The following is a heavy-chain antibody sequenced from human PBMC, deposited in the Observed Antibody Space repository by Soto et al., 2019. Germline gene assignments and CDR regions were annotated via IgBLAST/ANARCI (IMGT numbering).Heavy chain of an antibody. CDR3: ARDLVATIASEYYYYGMDV. CDR1: GCTFSSYS. V-gene: IGHV3-21*01. D-gene: IGHD5-12*01. Sequence: PGGSLRLSCAASGCTFSSYSMNWVRQAPGKGLEWVSSISSSSSYIYYADSVKGRFTISRDNAKNSLYLQMNSLRAEDTAVYYCARDLVATIASEYYYYGMDVWGQGTTVTVSS. CDR2: ISSSSSYI. J-gene: IGHJ6*02.